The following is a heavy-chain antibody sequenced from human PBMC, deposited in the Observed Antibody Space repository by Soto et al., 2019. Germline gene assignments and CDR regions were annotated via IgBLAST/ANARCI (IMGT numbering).Heavy chain of an antibody. CDR3: ARGPPKPYDSSVDWFDP. J-gene: IGHJ5*02. CDR1: GYTFTGYY. V-gene: IGHV1-2*02. D-gene: IGHD3-22*01. Sequence: ASVKVSCKASGYTFTGYYMHWVRQAPGQGLEWMGWINPNSGGTNYAQKFQGRVTMTRDTSISTAYMELSRLRSDDTAVYYCARGPPKPYDSSVDWFDPWGQGTLVTVSS. CDR2: INPNSGGT.